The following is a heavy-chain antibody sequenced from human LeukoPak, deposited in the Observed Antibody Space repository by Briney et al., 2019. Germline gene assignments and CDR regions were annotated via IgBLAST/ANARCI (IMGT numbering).Heavy chain of an antibody. CDR1: GFTFSSYD. V-gene: IGHV3-13*01. CDR3: VRGNILTGYTY. D-gene: IGHD3-9*01. Sequence: GGSLRLSCVASGFTFSSYDMHWVRHATGEGLEWVSAIGSAGDTYYPGSVKGRFTISRENAKNSLYLQMNSLRAGDTAVYYCVRGNILTGYTYWGQGTLVTVSS. J-gene: IGHJ4*02. CDR2: IGSAGDT.